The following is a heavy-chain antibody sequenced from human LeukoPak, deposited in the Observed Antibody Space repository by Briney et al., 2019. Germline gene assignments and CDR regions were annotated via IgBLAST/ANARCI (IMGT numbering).Heavy chain of an antibody. CDR2: ISGSGGGT. Sequence: GGSLRLSCAVSGISLSNYGMSWVRQAPGKGLEWVAGISGSGGGTNYADSVKGRFTISRDNPKNTLYLQMNSLRAEDTAVYYCMAESSTSWEGYWGQGTLVTVSS. V-gene: IGHV3-23*01. CDR3: MAESSTSWEGY. CDR1: GISLSNYG. J-gene: IGHJ4*02. D-gene: IGHD6-6*01.